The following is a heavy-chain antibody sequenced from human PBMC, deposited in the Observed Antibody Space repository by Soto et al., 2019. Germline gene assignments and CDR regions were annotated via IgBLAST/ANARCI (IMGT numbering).Heavy chain of an antibody. CDR3: ARGVKYGAYSRWFDP. CDR1: GYTFTSYD. D-gene: IGHD4-17*01. V-gene: IGHV1-8*01. Sequence: QVQLVQSGAEVKKPGASVKVSCKASGYTFTSYDINWVRQATGQGLEYLGSMNPNSGNTGYVLEFQRRVTLTRDTSISTAYMELSSLRSEDTAVYFCARGVKYGAYSRWFDPWGQGTLVTVSS. CDR2: MNPNSGNT. J-gene: IGHJ5*02.